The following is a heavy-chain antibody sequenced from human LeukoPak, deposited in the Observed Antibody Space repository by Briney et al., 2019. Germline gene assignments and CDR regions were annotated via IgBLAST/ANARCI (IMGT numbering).Heavy chain of an antibody. V-gene: IGHV1-18*04. Sequence: ASVKVSCKASGYTFTSYYIHWVRQAPGQGLEWMGWISAYNGNTNYAQKLQGRVTMTTDTSTSTAYMELRSLRSDDTAVYYCAREHIVVVTARNYYYGMDVWGQGTTVTVSS. CDR2: ISAYNGNT. CDR1: GYTFTSYY. D-gene: IGHD2-21*02. J-gene: IGHJ6*02. CDR3: AREHIVVVTARNYYYGMDV.